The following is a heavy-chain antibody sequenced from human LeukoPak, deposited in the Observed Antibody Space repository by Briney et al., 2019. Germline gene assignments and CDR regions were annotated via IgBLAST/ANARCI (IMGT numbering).Heavy chain of an antibody. Sequence: PSETLSLTCAVYGGSFSGYYWSWIRQPPGKGLEWIGEINHSGSTNYNPSLKSRVTISVDTSKNQFSLKLSSVTAADTAVYYCARDSMVYARGVYYYYYMGVWGKGTTVTVSS. CDR1: GGSFSGYY. CDR3: ARDSMVYARGVYYYYYMGV. D-gene: IGHD2-8*01. CDR2: INHSGST. J-gene: IGHJ6*03. V-gene: IGHV4-34*01.